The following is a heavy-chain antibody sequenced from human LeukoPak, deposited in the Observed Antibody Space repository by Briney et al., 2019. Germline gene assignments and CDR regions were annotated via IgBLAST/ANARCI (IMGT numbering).Heavy chain of an antibody. CDR2: INPNSGGT. CDR1: GYTFTGYY. CDR3: AGDPLPIAAAGIWGKSTEYYFDY. J-gene: IGHJ4*02. Sequence: ASVKVSCKASGYTFTGYYMHWVRQAPGQGLEWMGWINPNSGGTNYAQKFQGRVTMTRDTSISTAYMELSRLRSDDTAVYYCAGDPLPIAAAGIWGKSTEYYFDYWGQGTLVTVSS. D-gene: IGHD6-13*01. V-gene: IGHV1-2*02.